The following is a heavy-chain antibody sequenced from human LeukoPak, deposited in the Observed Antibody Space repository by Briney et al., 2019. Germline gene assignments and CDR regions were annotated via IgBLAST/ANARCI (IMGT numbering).Heavy chain of an antibody. V-gene: IGHV4-30-4*01. CDR2: VYYSGST. CDR3: ARVYSSGYYDRRFDY. CDR1: GGSISSGDYC. Sequence: SQTLSLTCIVSGGSISSGDYCWGWIRPPPGKGLEWIGYVYYSGSTYYNPSLKSRVTISVDTTKNPFSLKLSSVTAADTAVYYCARVYSSGYYDRRFDYWGQGTLVIVSS. D-gene: IGHD3-22*01. J-gene: IGHJ4*02.